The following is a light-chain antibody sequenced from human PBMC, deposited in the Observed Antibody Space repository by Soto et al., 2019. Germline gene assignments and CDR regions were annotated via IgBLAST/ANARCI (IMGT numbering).Light chain of an antibody. CDR1: QSVDSNY. Sequence: EIVLTQSPGTLSLSPGERATLSCRASQSVDSNYLAWYQQKPGQAPRLLIYGASSRATGIPDRFSGGGSGTDFTLPISRLEPEHFAAYYCQLYYSGMFGQGTKVEIK. CDR2: GAS. J-gene: IGKJ1*01. V-gene: IGKV3-20*01. CDR3: QLYYSGM.